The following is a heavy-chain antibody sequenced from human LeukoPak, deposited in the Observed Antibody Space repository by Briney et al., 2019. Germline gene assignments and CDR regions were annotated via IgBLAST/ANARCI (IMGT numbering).Heavy chain of an antibody. CDR3: ARDFTGVTNGMDV. Sequence: GGSLRLSCAASGFTVSSNYMSWGRQAPGQGLAWVSVIYSGGSTYYADSVKGRFTISRDNSKNTLYLQMNSLRAEDTAVYYCARDFTGVTNGMDVWGQGTTVTVSS. J-gene: IGHJ6*02. CDR2: IYSGGST. V-gene: IGHV3-66*01. CDR1: GFTVSSNY.